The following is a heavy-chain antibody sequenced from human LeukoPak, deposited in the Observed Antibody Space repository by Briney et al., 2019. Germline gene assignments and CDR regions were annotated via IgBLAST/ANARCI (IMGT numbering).Heavy chain of an antibody. CDR3: AREGGATFDP. Sequence: SETLSLTCTVSGGSISSSSYYWGWIRQPPGKGLEWIGSIYYSGSTYYNPSLKSRVTISVDTSKNQFSLKLSSVTAADTAVYYCAREGGATFDPWGQGTLVTVSP. V-gene: IGHV4-39*07. CDR2: IYYSGST. D-gene: IGHD1-26*01. CDR1: GGSISSSSYY. J-gene: IGHJ5*02.